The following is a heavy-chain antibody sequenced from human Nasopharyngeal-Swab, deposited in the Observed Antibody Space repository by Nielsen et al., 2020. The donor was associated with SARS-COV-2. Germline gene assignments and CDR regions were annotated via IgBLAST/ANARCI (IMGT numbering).Heavy chain of an antibody. CDR3: AKEPIVTMIVVVIDTYFDY. CDR2: ISGSGGST. D-gene: IGHD3-22*01. Sequence: WIRQPPGEGLEWVSAISGSGGSTYYADSVKGRFTISRDNSKNTLYLQMNSLRAEDTAVYYCAKEPIVTMIVVVIDTYFDYWGQGTLVTVSS. J-gene: IGHJ4*02. V-gene: IGHV3-23*01.